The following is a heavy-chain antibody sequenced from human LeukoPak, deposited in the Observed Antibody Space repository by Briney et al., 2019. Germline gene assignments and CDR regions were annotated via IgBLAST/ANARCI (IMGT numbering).Heavy chain of an antibody. D-gene: IGHD6-13*01. J-gene: IGHJ5*02. CDR3: TRHSSSWFHNWFDP. V-gene: IGHV3-73*01. CDR2: IRSKANSYAT. Sequence: GGSLKLSCAASGFTFSGSAMNWVRQASGKGLEWLGRIRSKANSYATAYAASVKGRFTISRDDSKNTAYLQMNSLKTEDTAVYYCTRHSSSWFHNWFDPWGQGTLVTVSS. CDR1: GFTFSGSA.